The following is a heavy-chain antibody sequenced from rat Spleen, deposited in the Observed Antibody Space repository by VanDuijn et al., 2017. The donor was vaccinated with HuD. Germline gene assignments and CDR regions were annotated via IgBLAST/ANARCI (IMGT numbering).Heavy chain of an antibody. D-gene: IGHD4-3*01. V-gene: IGHV5S13*01. J-gene: IGHJ4*01. Sequence: EVQLVESGGGLVQPGRSLKLSCAASGFTFSDYGVAWVRQAPTTGLEWVASISSGGVDTYYRDSVKGRFTISRDIAKSILFLEMDSLRSEDTATYYCARHNSGYGVMDAWGQGASVTVSS. CDR1: GFTFSDYG. CDR2: ISSGGVDT. CDR3: ARHNSGYGVMDA.